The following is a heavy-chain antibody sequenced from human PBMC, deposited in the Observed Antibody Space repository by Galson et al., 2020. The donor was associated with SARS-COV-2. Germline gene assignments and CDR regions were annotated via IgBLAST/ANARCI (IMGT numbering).Heavy chain of an antibody. J-gene: IGHJ6*02. CDR2: IYTSGST. D-gene: IGHD3-16*01. V-gene: IGHV4-61*02. Sequence: SETLSLTCTVSGGSISSGSYYWSWLRQPAGKGLEWIGRIYTSGSTNYNPSLKSRVTISVDTSKNQFSLKLSSVTAADTAVYYCAREEGGALGGMDVWGQGTTVTV. CDR3: AREEGGALGGMDV. CDR1: GGSISSGSYY.